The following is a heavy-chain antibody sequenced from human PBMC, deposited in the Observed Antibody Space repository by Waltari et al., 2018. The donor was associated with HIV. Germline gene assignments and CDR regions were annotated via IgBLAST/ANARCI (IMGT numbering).Heavy chain of an antibody. J-gene: IGHJ4*02. V-gene: IGHV1-69*02. CDR1: VGSFLSYS. CDR2: MVPMSDKP. Sequence: QVQLVQSGAEVRRRGSSVKVSCEASVGSFLSYSINWVRQAPGQGLEWMGRMVPMSDKPNYAQKFRGRVTITADKSTSTAYMELNNLRFGDTAVYYCATARETMGVDFDYWGQGTLVAVSS. CDR3: ATARETMGVDFDY. D-gene: IGHD3-10*01.